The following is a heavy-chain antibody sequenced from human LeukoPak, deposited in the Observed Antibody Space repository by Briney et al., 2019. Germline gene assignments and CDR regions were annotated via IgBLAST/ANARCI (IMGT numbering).Heavy chain of an antibody. D-gene: IGHD6-19*01. V-gene: IGHV3-23*01. CDR3: AKEYSSGWYYFDY. CDR2: ISGSGGST. CDR1: GFTFSSYA. Sequence: PGGSLRLSCAASGFTFSSYAMSWVRQAPGKGLERVSGISGSGGSTYYADPVKGRFTISRDNSKNTLYLQMTSLRAEDTAVYYCAKEYSSGWYYFDYWGQGTLVTVSS. J-gene: IGHJ4*02.